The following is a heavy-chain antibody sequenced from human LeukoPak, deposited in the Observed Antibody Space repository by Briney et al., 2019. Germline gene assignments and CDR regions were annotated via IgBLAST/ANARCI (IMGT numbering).Heavy chain of an antibody. V-gene: IGHV4-59*01. D-gene: IGHD5-24*01. CDR2: IYYSGST. Sequence: SETLSLTCTVSGGSISSYYWSWIRQPPGKGLEWIGDIYYSGSTNYNPSLKSRVTISVDTSKNQFSLKLSSVTAADTAVYYCARGPYLDGYLEPYFDYWGQGTLVTVSS. CDR1: GGSISSYY. J-gene: IGHJ4*02. CDR3: ARGPYLDGYLEPYFDY.